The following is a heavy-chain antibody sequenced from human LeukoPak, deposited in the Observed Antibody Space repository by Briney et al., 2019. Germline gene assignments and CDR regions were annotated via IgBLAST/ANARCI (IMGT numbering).Heavy chain of an antibody. Sequence: SVKVSCKASGGTFSSYAISWVRQAPGQGLEWMGGIIPIFGTATYAQKFQGRVTITTDESTSTAYMELSSLRSEDTAVYYCARVAAVAYYFDYWGQGTLVTVSS. J-gene: IGHJ4*02. CDR2: IIPIFGTA. V-gene: IGHV1-69*05. CDR3: ARVAAVAYYFDY. D-gene: IGHD6-19*01. CDR1: GGTFSSYA.